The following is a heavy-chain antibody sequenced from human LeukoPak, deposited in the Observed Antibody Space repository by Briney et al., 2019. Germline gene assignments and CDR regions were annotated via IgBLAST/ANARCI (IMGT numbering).Heavy chain of an antibody. V-gene: IGHV4-59*11. CDR1: DDSFSSHY. D-gene: IGHD4-17*01. Sequence: SETLSLTCAVSDDSFSSHYWTWIRQPPGKGLEWIGYISYIGSTNYNPSLKSRVTISIDTSRNQFSLRLSSVTAADTAVYYCARDLVTVTKGYDIWGQGTMVSVSS. J-gene: IGHJ3*02. CDR3: ARDLVTVTKGYDI. CDR2: ISYIGST.